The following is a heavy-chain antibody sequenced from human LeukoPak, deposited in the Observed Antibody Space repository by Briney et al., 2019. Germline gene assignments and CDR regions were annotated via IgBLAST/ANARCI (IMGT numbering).Heavy chain of an antibody. J-gene: IGHJ4*02. CDR1: GGSISNYY. CDR2: INHSGST. CDR3: ARASKNFFDY. V-gene: IGHV4-34*01. Sequence: SETLSLTCTVSGGSISNYYWSWIRQPPGKGLEWIGEINHSGSTNYNPSLKSRVTISVDTSKNQFSLKLSSVTAADTAVYYCARASKNFFDYWGQGTLVTVSS.